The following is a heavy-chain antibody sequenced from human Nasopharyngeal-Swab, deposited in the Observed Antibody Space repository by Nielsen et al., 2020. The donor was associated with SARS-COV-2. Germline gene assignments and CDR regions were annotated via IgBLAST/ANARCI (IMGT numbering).Heavy chain of an antibody. CDR2: IKQDGSEK. Sequence: GGSLRLSCAASRFTFSSYWMSWVRQAPGKGLEWVANIKQDGSEKYYVDSVKGRFTISRDNAKNSLYLQMNSLRAEDTAVYYCARDKFWSGYLAFDYWGQGTLVTVSS. CDR3: ARDKFWSGYLAFDY. V-gene: IGHV3-7*03. J-gene: IGHJ4*02. D-gene: IGHD3-3*01. CDR1: RFTFSSYW.